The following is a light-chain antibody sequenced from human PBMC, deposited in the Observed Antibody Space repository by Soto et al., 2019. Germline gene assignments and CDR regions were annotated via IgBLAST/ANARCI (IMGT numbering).Light chain of an antibody. J-gene: IGLJ3*02. CDR2: EVS. CDR1: SSDVGSYNL. CDR3: CSYAGSLWV. V-gene: IGLV2-23*02. Sequence: QSALTQPASVSGSPGQSITISCTGTSSDVGSYNLVSWYQQHPGKAPKLMIYEVSKRPSGVSNRFSGYKSGNTASLTISGLQAEDEADYYCCSYAGSLWVFGGGTKLTVL.